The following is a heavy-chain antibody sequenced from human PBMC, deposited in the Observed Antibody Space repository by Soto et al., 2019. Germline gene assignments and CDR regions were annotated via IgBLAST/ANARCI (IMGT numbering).Heavy chain of an antibody. CDR2: INTDGSET. D-gene: IGHD2-21*01. J-gene: IGHJ4*02. CDR3: ARGGEGY. Sequence: EVRLVESGGGFFQPGGSLRLSCAASGFTFSSNWMHWVRQVPGKGLVWVSRINTDGSETTYVDSVKGRFTISRDNAKKPLYLQMNSLRVEDTDVYYCARGGEGYWGQGTLVTVFS. CDR1: GFTFSSNW. V-gene: IGHV3-74*01.